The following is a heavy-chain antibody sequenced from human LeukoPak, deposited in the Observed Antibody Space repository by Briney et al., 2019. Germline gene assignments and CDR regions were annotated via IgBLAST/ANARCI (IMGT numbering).Heavy chain of an antibody. Sequence: GRSLRLSCAASGFTFSSYGMHWVRQAPGKGLEWVAVISYDGSNKYYADSVKGRFTISRDNSKNTLYLQMNSLRAEDTAVYYCAKGHTPRIFAGGGDFGYWGQGTLVTVSS. CDR1: GFTFSSYG. J-gene: IGHJ4*02. CDR2: ISYDGSNK. CDR3: AKGHTPRIFAGGGDFGY. V-gene: IGHV3-30*18. D-gene: IGHD3-16*01.